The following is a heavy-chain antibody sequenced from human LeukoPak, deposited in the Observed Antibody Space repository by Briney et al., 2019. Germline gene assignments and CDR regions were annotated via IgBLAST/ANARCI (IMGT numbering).Heavy chain of an antibody. CDR1: GYTFTSYD. CDR3: ARGFDDILTGYAFDI. CDR2: MNPNSGNT. V-gene: IGHV1-8*03. Sequence: GASVKVSCKASGYTFTSYDINWVRQATGQGLEWMGWMNPNSGNTGYAQKFQGRVTITRNTSISTAYMELSSLRSEDTAVYYCARGFDDILTGYAFDIWGQGTMVTVSS. J-gene: IGHJ3*02. D-gene: IGHD3-9*01.